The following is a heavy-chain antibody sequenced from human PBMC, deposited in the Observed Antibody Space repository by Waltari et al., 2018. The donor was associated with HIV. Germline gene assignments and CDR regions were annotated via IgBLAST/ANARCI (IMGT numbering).Heavy chain of an antibody. Sequence: QVQLVQSGAEVKKPGASVKVSCNASTHIFTNYGVSWVRQAPGQALEWMGWISDDNGNTKYAQKLQGRVTMATDTSTNTGYMELRNLRSNDTALYYCARDRSPYYYDSSGYLDAFDIWGQGTMVTVSS. J-gene: IGHJ3*02. CDR1: THIFTNYG. CDR3: ARDRSPYYYDSSGYLDAFDI. CDR2: ISDDNGNT. V-gene: IGHV1-18*01. D-gene: IGHD3-22*01.